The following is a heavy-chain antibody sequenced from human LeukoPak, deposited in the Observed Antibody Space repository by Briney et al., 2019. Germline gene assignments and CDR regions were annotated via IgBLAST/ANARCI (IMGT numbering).Heavy chain of an antibody. CDR2: ISASGGST. Sequence: GGSLRLSCAASGFTLSSYAISWVRQAPGEGLEWGSSISASGGSTNYADSVKGPFTISRDNSKNTVYLQMNSLRAEDTAVYYCAKVMKGSERLTMVRGVIIKTAGLYYMDVWGKGTTVTVSS. V-gene: IGHV3-23*01. CDR1: GFTLSSYA. J-gene: IGHJ6*03. D-gene: IGHD3-10*01. CDR3: AKVMKGSERLTMVRGVIIKTAGLYYMDV.